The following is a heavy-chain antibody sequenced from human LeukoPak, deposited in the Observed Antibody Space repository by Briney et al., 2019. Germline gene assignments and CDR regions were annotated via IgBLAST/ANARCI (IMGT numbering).Heavy chain of an antibody. V-gene: IGHV4-39*01. J-gene: IGHJ4*02. CDR1: GGSLSGSSYY. CDR2: IYFTGNA. Sequence: SETLSLTCTVSGGSLSGSSYYWAWVPQPPGKGLEWIGSIYFTGNAYYNTSLKSRVTLSVDTSKNQFSLILRSVTAADTAVYYCARSLRGAAHHFDYWGQGTLVTVSS. CDR3: ARSLRGAAHHFDY. D-gene: IGHD6-6*01.